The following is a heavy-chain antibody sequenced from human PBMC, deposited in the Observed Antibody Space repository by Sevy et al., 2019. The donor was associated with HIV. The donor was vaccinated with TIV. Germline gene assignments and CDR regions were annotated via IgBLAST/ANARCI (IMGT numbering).Heavy chain of an antibody. CDR3: ARSLSDYGDYAVGY. J-gene: IGHJ4*02. V-gene: IGHV3-30*03. CDR1: GFIFSRNG. Sequence: GGSLRLSCAASGFIFSRNGMHWVLQAPGKGLEWVAVISYDGGNIYYSDSVKGRFTISRDNSKNTLSLQMKSLRTEDTAVYYCARSLSDYGDYAVGYWGQGTLVTVSS. CDR2: ISYDGGNI. D-gene: IGHD4-17*01.